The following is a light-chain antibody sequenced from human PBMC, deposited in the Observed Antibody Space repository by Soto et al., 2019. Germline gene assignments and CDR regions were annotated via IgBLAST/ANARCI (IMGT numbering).Light chain of an antibody. CDR2: DTV. Sequence: QAVVTQAPSLTVSPEGTVTLTCSTSTGTVTSGHYPYWFQQKPGQAPRTLIYDTVKKHSWTPARFSGSLLGGKAALTLSGAQPEDEADYYCLLSYNGPYVCGPGTKVTVL. CDR3: LLSYNGPYV. J-gene: IGLJ1*01. V-gene: IGLV7-46*01. CDR1: TGTVTSGHY.